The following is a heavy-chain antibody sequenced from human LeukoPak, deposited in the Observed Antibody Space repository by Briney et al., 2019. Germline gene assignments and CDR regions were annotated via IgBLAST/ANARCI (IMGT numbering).Heavy chain of an antibody. CDR2: INPSGGST. J-gene: IGHJ5*02. CDR1: GYTFTSYY. D-gene: IGHD3-10*01. CDR3: ARSDNMERTRTLWFGESFNWFDP. V-gene: IGHV1-46*01. Sequence: ASVKVSCKASGYTFTSYYMHWVRQAPGQGLEWMGIINPSGGSTRYAQNFQGRVTMTRDTSTSTVYMELSSLRSEDTAVYYCARSDNMERTRTLWFGESFNWFDPWGQGTLVTVSS.